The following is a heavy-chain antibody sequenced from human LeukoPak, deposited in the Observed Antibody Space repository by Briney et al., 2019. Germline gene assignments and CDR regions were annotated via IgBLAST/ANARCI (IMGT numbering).Heavy chain of an antibody. CDR1: GGSISSYY. D-gene: IGHD6-19*01. Sequence: MPSETLSLTCTVSGGSISSYYWSWIRQPPGKGLEWIGYIYYSGSTNYNPSLKSRVTISVDTSKNQFSLKLSSVTAADTAVYYCARLASTSTVAGTEDYWGQGTLVTVSS. J-gene: IGHJ4*02. CDR2: IYYSGST. CDR3: ARLASTSTVAGTEDY. V-gene: IGHV4-59*08.